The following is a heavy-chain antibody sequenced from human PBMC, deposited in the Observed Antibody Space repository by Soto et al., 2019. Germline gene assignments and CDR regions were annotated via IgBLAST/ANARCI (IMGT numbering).Heavy chain of an antibody. J-gene: IGHJ3*02. D-gene: IGHD5-12*01. Sequence: GGSLRLSCAVSGFSVSDNYMAWVRQPPGKGLEWVSMIHNTGRTNSADSLQDRFAISRDNSRNTVYLQMDSLRVDDTAIYYCARAPSYRGSPMGALDIWGLGTLVTV. CDR1: GFSVSDNY. V-gene: IGHV3-53*01. CDR3: ARAPSYRGSPMGALDI. CDR2: IHNTGRT.